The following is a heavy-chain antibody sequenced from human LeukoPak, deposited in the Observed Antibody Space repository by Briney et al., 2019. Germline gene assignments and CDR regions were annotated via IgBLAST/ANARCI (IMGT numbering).Heavy chain of an antibody. CDR3: TRERVDFGDWSRYYHYGMDV. J-gene: IGHJ6*02. CDR1: GFTFSTSS. D-gene: IGHD4-17*01. CDR2: MESTSTDI. Sequence: WGSLRLSCAGSGFTFSTSSINWVRQAPGKGLEWVASMESTSTDIYYADSVKGRFSISRDNPKKLVYLQMSSLRVEDTAVYYCTRERVDFGDWSRYYHYGMDVWGQGTTVTVS. V-gene: IGHV3-21*01.